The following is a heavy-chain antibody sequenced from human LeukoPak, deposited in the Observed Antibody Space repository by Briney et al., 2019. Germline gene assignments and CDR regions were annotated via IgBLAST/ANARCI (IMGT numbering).Heavy chain of an antibody. J-gene: IGHJ5*02. V-gene: IGHV3-48*01. CDR3: ARGEGYCSGGSCYKDTNWFDP. D-gene: IGHD2-15*01. Sequence: GGSLRLSCAASGFIFSQYSMNWVRQAPGKGLEWVSYISSSSSTIYYADSVKGRFTISRDNAKNSLYLQMNSLRAEDTAVYYCARGEGYCSGGSCYKDTNWFDPWGQGTLVTVSS. CDR1: GFIFSQYS. CDR2: ISSSSSTI.